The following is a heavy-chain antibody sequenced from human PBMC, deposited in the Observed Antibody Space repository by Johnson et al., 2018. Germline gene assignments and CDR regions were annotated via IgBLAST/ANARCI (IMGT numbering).Heavy chain of an antibody. D-gene: IGHD3-10*01. CDR2: IKQDGSPK. CDR3: GRDRERLVWVGEFGFDY. V-gene: IGHV3-7*01. Sequence: VQLVQSGGGLVQPGGSLRLSCEASGFAFNTYWMTGVRQAPGQGLEWVANIKQDGSPKYSVESATGGFTISRDNAKNPVYLQMNNMRVEDTAVYYFGRDRERLVWVGEFGFDYWGQGVVVTVSS. J-gene: IGHJ4*02. CDR1: GFAFNTYW.